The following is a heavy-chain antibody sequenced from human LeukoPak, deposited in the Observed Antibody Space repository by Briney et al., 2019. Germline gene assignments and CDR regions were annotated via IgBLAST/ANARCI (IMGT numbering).Heavy chain of an antibody. V-gene: IGHV3-23*01. J-gene: IGHJ4*02. CDR3: AKSDCTTIGCKRLHF. CDR1: GFTFSTYG. D-gene: IGHD2/OR15-2a*01. Sequence: GRSLRLSCAASGFTFSTYGMHWVRQAPGKGLEWVSGISGSDGNTYYAESVKGRFTISRDNSKNTLFLQMDSLRAEDTAFFYCAKSDCTTIGCKRLHFWGQGTLVTVSS. CDR2: ISGSDGNT.